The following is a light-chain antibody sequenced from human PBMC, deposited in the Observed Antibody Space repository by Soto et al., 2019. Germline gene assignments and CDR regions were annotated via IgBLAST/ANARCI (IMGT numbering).Light chain of an antibody. CDR3: QQYSIWRT. V-gene: IGKV3-15*01. CDR2: GAS. J-gene: IGKJ1*01. CDR1: ESVSTN. Sequence: EIEMTQSPATLSLAPGERVTLSCRASESVSTNLAWYQQKAGQAPRLLIYGASTRATGIPARFSGSGSGTEFTLSLSGLQSEEVAVYYCQQYSIWRTFGQGIKVEI.